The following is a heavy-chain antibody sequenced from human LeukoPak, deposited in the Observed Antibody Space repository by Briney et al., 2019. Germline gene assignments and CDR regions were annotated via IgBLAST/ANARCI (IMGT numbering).Heavy chain of an antibody. CDR1: GFTLRRYW. CDR2: INTDGRNT. J-gene: IGHJ4*02. CDR3: ARSSSSWASFDY. V-gene: IGHV3-74*01. Sequence: PGGSLRLSCAASGFTLRRYWMHWVRQAPGKGLLWVSRINTDGRNTNYADAVKGRFTISRDNAKNTLYLQINSLRAEDMAVYYCARSSSSWASFDYWGQGTLVTVSS. D-gene: IGHD2-2*01.